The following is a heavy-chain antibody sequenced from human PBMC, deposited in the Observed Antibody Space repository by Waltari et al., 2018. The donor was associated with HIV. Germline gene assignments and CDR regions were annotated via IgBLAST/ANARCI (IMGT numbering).Heavy chain of an antibody. J-gene: IGHJ6*02. D-gene: IGHD2-15*01. CDR3: AGNPTPLVVVAASYYYYGMDV. Sequence: QVQLQQWGAGLLKPSETLSLTCAVYGGSFSGYYWSWIRQPPGKGLAWIGEINHSGSTNYNPSLKSRVTISVDTSKNQFSLKLSSVTAADTAVYYCAGNPTPLVVVAASYYYYGMDVWGQGTTVTVSS. CDR2: INHSGST. V-gene: IGHV4-34*01. CDR1: GGSFSGYY.